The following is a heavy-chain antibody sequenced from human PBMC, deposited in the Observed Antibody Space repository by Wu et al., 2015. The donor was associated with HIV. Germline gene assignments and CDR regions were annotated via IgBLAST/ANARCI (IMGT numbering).Heavy chain of an antibody. D-gene: IGHD6-19*01. J-gene: IGHJ5*02. V-gene: IGHV1-69*12. CDR1: GGIFSNFA. CDR3: ARVRTHSSGWPHNWFDP. CDR2: IVPLFGTP. Sequence: QVQLVQSGTEVKKPGSSVKISCKASGGIFSNFAFSWVRQAPGQGLEWVGGIVPLFGTPNYAPRFQDRVSITADESASTAYMELSRLTTDDTAVYFCARVRTHSSGWPHNWFDPVGPGNPGHRLL.